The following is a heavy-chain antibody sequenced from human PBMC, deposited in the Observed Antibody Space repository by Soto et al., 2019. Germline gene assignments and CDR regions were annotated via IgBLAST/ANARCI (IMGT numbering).Heavy chain of an antibody. CDR2: IYYGGST. D-gene: IGHD1-26*01. CDR3: ARRFSGVGNFHYMDV. Sequence: PSETLSLTCTVSGGSISGYYWSWIRQPPGKGLEWIGYIYYGGSTNYNPSLKSRVTMSVDTSKNQFSLKLSSVTAADTAVYFCARRFSGVGNFHYMDVWGKGTTVTVSS. V-gene: IGHV4-59*08. J-gene: IGHJ6*03. CDR1: GGSISGYY.